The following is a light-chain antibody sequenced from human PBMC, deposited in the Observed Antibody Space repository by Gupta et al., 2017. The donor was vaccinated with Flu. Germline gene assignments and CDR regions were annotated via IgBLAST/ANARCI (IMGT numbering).Light chain of an antibody. CDR1: SSNIGAGYD. J-gene: IGLJ2*01. CDR3: QSYDSSLSGSV. V-gene: IGLV1-40*01. Sequence: QSVLTQPHSVSGAPGQRVTISCTGSSSNIGAGYDVHWYQQLPGTAPKLLIYGNSNRPSGVPDRFSGSKSGTSASLAIIGLQAEDEADYYCQSYDSSLSGSVFGGGSKLTVL. CDR2: GNS.